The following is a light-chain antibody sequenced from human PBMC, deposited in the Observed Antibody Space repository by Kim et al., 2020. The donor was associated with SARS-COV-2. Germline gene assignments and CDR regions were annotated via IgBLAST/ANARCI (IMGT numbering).Light chain of an antibody. CDR3: QQANSFPT. Sequence: SASVGDRFTITCRASQGISSWLAWYQQKPGKAPKLLIYAASSLQSEFPSRYGGSGSGTDFTLTISSLQPEYFATYYCQQANSFPTFGQGTRLEIK. CDR2: AAS. J-gene: IGKJ5*01. V-gene: IGKV1D-12*01. CDR1: QGISSW.